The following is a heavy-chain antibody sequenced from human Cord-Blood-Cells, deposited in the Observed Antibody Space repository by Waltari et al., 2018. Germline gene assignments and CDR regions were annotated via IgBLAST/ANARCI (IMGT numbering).Heavy chain of an antibody. J-gene: IGHJ4*02. D-gene: IGHD4-17*01. CDR3: ARHSGDYAIFDY. V-gene: IGHV4-39*01. Sequence: QLQLQESGPGLVKPSETLSLPCTVSGGPIRSSSYYWGWIRQPPGKGLEWIGSIYYSGSTYYNPSLKSRVTISVDTSKNQFSLKLSSVTAADTAVYYCARHSGDYAIFDYWGQGTLVTVSS. CDR1: GGPIRSSSYY. CDR2: IYYSGST.